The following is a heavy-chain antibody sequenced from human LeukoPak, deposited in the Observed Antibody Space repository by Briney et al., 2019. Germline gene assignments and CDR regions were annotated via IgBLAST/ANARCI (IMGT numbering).Heavy chain of an antibody. D-gene: IGHD5-24*01. V-gene: IGHV4-39*01. J-gene: IGHJ4*02. Sequence: SETLSLTCTVSGGSISSSGYYWGCIRQPPGKGLEWVGSIYYSGSTLYNPSLESRVTMSVDMSKNRFSLKLSSVTAADTAVYYCASPRYNWGQGTLVTVSS. CDR2: IYYSGST. CDR3: ASPRYN. CDR1: GGSISSSGYY.